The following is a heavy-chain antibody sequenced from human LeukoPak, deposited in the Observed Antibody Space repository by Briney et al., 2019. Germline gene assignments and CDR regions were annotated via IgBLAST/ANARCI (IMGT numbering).Heavy chain of an antibody. D-gene: IGHD7-27*01. CDR3: VRNWGYFDY. CDR1: GFIFRSYW. Sequence: TGGSLRPSCAASGFIFRSYWMNWVRQAPGKGLEWVANIKEDGSEKYYVDSVKGRFTISRDNAKTSLYLQMNSLRGEDTAVYYCVRNWGYFDYWGQGTLVTVSS. J-gene: IGHJ4*02. CDR2: IKEDGSEK. V-gene: IGHV3-7*05.